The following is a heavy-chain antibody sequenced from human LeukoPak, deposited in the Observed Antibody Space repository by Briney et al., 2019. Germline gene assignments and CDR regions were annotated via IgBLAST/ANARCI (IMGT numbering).Heavy chain of an antibody. CDR1: GASISSHY. Sequence: SETLSLTCTVSGASISSHYWSWIRQPPGKELEWIGDFSYSGSTNYNPSLKSQVTISVDTSKNQFSLKLTSVTAADTAVYYCARAGGVHDTPMDLDYWGQGALVTVSS. V-gene: IGHV4-59*11. J-gene: IGHJ4*02. CDR2: FSYSGST. CDR3: ARAGGVHDTPMDLDY. D-gene: IGHD5-18*01.